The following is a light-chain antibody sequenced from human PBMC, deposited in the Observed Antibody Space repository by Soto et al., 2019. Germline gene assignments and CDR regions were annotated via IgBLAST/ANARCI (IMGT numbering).Light chain of an antibody. CDR3: TSYTSSSTLIYV. J-gene: IGLJ1*01. CDR1: SSDVGGYNY. Sequence: QSVLTQPASVSGSPGQSITISCTGTSSDVGGYNYVSWYQQHPGKAPKLMIYDVSKRPSGVSNRFSGSKSGNTASLTISGLQAEDEADYYCTSYTSSSTLIYVFGTGTKLTVL. CDR2: DVS. V-gene: IGLV2-14*01.